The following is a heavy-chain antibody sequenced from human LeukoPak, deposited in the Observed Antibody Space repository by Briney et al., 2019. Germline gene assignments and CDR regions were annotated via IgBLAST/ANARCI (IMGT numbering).Heavy chain of an antibody. Sequence: GGSLRLSCAASGFTFTDYYMSWIRQAPGKGLEWASYITNSGTTIYYADSVKGRFTISRDNAQNSLYLQMNSLRAEDTAVYYCTRGSYGDYEYWGQGTLVTVSS. CDR3: TRGSYGDYEY. D-gene: IGHD4-17*01. V-gene: IGHV3-11*04. CDR1: GFTFTDYY. J-gene: IGHJ4*02. CDR2: ITNSGTTI.